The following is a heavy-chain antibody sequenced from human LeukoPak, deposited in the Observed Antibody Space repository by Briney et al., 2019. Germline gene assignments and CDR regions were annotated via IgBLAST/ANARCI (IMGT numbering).Heavy chain of an antibody. CDR3: ARVISRFGI. Sequence: PRGSLRLSCAASGFTVSTNNYTYWVRQAPGKGLELVSIFYSGGTTYYADSVQGRFTITRDNPKNTLYLEMNSLRADDRAVYYCARVISRFGIRGQGKLVTVSS. V-gene: IGHV3-66*01. CDR1: GFTVSTNNY. CDR2: FYSGGTT. J-gene: IGHJ4*02. D-gene: IGHD3-16*01.